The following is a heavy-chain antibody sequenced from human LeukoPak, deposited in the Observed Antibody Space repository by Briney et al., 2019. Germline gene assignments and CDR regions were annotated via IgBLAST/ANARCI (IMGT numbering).Heavy chain of an antibody. CDR3: ATYSSSRRFDY. CDR2: IYYSGST. Sequence: SETLSLTCTVSGGSISSSSYYWGWIRQPPGKGLEWIGSIYYSGSTYYNPSLKSRVTISVDTSKNQFSLKLSSVTAADTAVYYCATYSSSRRFDYWGQGTLVTVSS. D-gene: IGHD6-13*01. V-gene: IGHV4-39*01. CDR1: GGSISSSSYY. J-gene: IGHJ4*02.